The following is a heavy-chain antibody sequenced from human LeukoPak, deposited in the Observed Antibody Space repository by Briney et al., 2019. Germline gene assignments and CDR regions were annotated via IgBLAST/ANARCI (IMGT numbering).Heavy chain of an antibody. Sequence: GGSLRLSCAASGFTFDDYTMHWVRQAPGKGLEWVSLISWDGGSTYYADSVKGRFTISRDNSKNSLYLQMNSLRTEDTALYYCAKEGRFTVTTFEFDYWGQGTLVTVSS. CDR1: GFTFDDYT. D-gene: IGHD4-11*01. CDR2: ISWDGGST. V-gene: IGHV3-43*01. CDR3: AKEGRFTVTTFEFDY. J-gene: IGHJ4*02.